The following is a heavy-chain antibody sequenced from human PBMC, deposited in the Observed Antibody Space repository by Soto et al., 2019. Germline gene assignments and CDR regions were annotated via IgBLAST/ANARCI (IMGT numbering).Heavy chain of an antibody. J-gene: IGHJ6*02. CDR1: GFSLSNARMG. CDR2: IFSNDEK. D-gene: IGHD3-3*01. V-gene: IGHV2-26*01. Sequence: QVTLKESGPVLVQPTETLTLSCNVSGFSLSNARMGVSWIRQPPGKALEWLAHIFSNDEKSYSTSLKNRLTISKETSKSQVVLTMTNMDPVDTATYYCARIRVFGVVIMWYYGMDVWGQGTKVTVSS. CDR3: ARIRVFGVVIMWYYGMDV.